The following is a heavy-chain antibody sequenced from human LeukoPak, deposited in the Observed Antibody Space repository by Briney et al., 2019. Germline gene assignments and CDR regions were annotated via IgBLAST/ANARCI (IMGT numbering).Heavy chain of an antibody. J-gene: IGHJ4*02. Sequence: GGSLRLSCTVSGFTVSSNSMSWVRQAPGKGLEWVSFIYSDNTHYSDSVKGRFTISRDNAKNTLYLQMNSLRAEDTAVYYCAKVRDWSLYYLDYWGQGTLVTVSS. CDR3: AKVRDWSLYYLDY. V-gene: IGHV3-53*01. CDR2: IYSDNT. D-gene: IGHD3-9*01. CDR1: GFTVSSNS.